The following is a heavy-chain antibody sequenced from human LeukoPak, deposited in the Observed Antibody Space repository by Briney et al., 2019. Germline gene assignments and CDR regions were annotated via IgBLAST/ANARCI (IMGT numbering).Heavy chain of an antibody. CDR1: GGSLSSYY. D-gene: IGHD4-17*01. CDR3: ARDLTVTTPNYGMDV. V-gene: IGHV4-59*01. CDR2: IYYSGST. J-gene: IGHJ6*02. Sequence: SETLSLTCTVSGGSLSSYYWSWIRQPPGKGLEWIGYIYYSGSTNYNPSLTSRVTILVDTSKNQFSLKLSSVTAADTAVYYCARDLTVTTPNYGMDVWGQGTTVTVSS.